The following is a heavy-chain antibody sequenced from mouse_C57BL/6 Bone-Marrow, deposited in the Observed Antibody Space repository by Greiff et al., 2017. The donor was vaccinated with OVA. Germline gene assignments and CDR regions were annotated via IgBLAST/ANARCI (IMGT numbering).Heavy chain of an antibody. CDR1: GYTFTSYW. CDR2: IYPGSGST. V-gene: IGHV1-56*01. CDR3: ARARCYDWDFDV. Sequence: QVQLQQSGPELVRPGASVKISCKAPGYTFTSYWMQWVRQRPGQGLEWIGEIYPGSGSTNYNEKFKGKATLTVDTSSSTAYMQLSSLTSEDSAVYFCARARCYDWDFDVWGTGTTVTVSS. J-gene: IGHJ1*03. D-gene: IGHD1-1*01.